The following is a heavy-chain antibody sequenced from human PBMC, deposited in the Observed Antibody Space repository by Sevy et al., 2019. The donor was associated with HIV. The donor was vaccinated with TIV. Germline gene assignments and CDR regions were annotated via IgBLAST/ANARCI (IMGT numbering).Heavy chain of an antibody. V-gene: IGHV3-53*01. D-gene: IGHD1-26*01. J-gene: IGHJ3*02. CDR3: GTSSXXWGXDXXXX. CDR1: XXXXXXNX. Sequence: GGSLRLSCAASXXXXXXNXMXWVRQAPGKXLEWVSVIXXEDRTFYIDSVKGRFTISRDNSRNILYLQMNGLRAEDTAIYYCGTSSXXWGXDXXXXWGQGTMVTVSS. CDR2: IXXEDRT.